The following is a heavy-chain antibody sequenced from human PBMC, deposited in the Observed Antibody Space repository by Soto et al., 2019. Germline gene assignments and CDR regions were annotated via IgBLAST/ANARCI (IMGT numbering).Heavy chain of an antibody. D-gene: IGHD4-17*01. CDR3: ARDGGDYTVTTVADY. CDR2: ISAYNGTT. Sequence: QVQLVQSGAEVKKPGASVKVSCKASGYTFTSYGISWVRQAPGQRLEWMGWISAYNGTTNYAQKLQGRVTMTTDTTTSTAYMGLRSLRSDGTAVYYCARDGGDYTVTTVADYWGQGTLVTVSS. CDR1: GYTFTSYG. J-gene: IGHJ4*02. V-gene: IGHV1-18*01.